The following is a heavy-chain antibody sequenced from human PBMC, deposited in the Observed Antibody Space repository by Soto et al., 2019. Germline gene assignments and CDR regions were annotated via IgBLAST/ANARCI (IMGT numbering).Heavy chain of an antibody. CDR3: AKDRVLASGKDAFDI. J-gene: IGHJ3*02. D-gene: IGHD1-26*01. CDR1: GVTLSSYA. V-gene: IGHV3-23*01. Sequence: GGSLGLSCAASGVTLSSYAMSWVRQAPGKGLEWVSAISGSGGSTYYADSVKGRFTISRDNSKNTLYLQMNSLRAEDTAVYYCAKDRVLASGKDAFDIWGQGTMVTVSS. CDR2: ISGSGGST.